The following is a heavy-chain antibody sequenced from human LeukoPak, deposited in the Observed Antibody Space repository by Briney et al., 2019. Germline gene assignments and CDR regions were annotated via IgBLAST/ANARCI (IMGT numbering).Heavy chain of an antibody. CDR2: IRYDGSNK. V-gene: IGHV3-30*02. D-gene: IGHD1-1*01. CDR3: ASGMPGTTGTPYDY. CDR1: GFTFSSYG. Sequence: GGSLRLSCAASGFTFSSYGMHWVRQAPGKGLEWVAFIRYDGSNKYYADSVKGRFTISRDNSKNTLYLQMNSLRSDDTAVYYCASGMPGTTGTPYDYWGQGTLVTVSS. J-gene: IGHJ4*02.